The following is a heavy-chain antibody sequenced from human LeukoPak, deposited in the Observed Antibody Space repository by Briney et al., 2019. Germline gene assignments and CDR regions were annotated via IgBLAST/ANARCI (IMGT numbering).Heavy chain of an antibody. Sequence: GGSLRLSCAASGFTFSSYSMNWVRQAPGKGLEWVSSISSSSSYIYYADSVKGRFTISRDSAKNSLYLQMNSLRAEDTAVYYCARGSIRAVPYAFDIWGQGTMVTVSS. CDR1: GFTFSSYS. D-gene: IGHD6-19*01. CDR3: ARGSIRAVPYAFDI. CDR2: ISSSSSYI. J-gene: IGHJ3*02. V-gene: IGHV3-21*01.